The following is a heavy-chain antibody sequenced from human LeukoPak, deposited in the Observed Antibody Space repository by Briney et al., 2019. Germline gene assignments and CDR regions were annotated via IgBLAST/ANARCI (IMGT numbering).Heavy chain of an antibody. CDR3: ARVPSGSYDY. Sequence: PSGTLSPTPAVPGGSFRGYYRSWIRPPPRKRLEWIGEINHSGSTNYNPSLKSRVTISVDTSKNQFSLKLSSVTAADTAVYYCARVPSGSYDYWGQGTLVTVSS. V-gene: IGHV4-34*01. D-gene: IGHD1-26*01. CDR1: GGSFRGYY. J-gene: IGHJ4*02. CDR2: INHSGST.